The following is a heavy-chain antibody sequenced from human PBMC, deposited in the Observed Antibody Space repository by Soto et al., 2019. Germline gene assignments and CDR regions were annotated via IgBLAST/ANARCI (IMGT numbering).Heavy chain of an antibody. Sequence: SVKVSCKASGFTFTSSAVQWVRQARGQRLEWIGWIVLGSGNTNYAQKFQERVTITRDMSTSTAYMELSSLRSEDTAVYYCAAELIERDEPFKGTLDYWGQGTRVTVSS. J-gene: IGHJ4*02. CDR3: AAELIERDEPFKGTLDY. D-gene: IGHD3-16*01. CDR1: GFTFTSSA. V-gene: IGHV1-58*01. CDR2: IVLGSGNT.